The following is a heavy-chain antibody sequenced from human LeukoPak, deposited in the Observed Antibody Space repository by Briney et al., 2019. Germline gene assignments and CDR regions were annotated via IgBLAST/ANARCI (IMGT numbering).Heavy chain of an antibody. D-gene: IGHD2-8*02. V-gene: IGHV3-7*01. Sequence: GGSLRLSCAASGFTFSTYWMSWVRQAPGKGLEWVASVKQDGIETQYVDSVEGRFTISRDNAKNSVYLQMNSLRVEDTAVYYCARDGTGFDYWGQGTLVTVSS. CDR1: GFTFSTYW. CDR3: ARDGTGFDY. CDR2: VKQDGIET. J-gene: IGHJ4*02.